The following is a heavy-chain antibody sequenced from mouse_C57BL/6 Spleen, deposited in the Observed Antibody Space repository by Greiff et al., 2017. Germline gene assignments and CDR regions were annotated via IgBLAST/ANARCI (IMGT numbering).Heavy chain of an antibody. CDR3: ARELRGGTMDY. CDR2: IDPSDSET. Sequence: QVQLQQPGAELVRPGSSVKLSCKASGYTFTSYWMHWVKQRPIQGLEWIGNIDPSDSETHYNQKFKDKATLTVDKSSSTAYMQLSSLTSEDSAVYYCARELRGGTMDYWGQGTSVTVSS. V-gene: IGHV1-52*01. J-gene: IGHJ4*01. CDR1: GYTFTSYW. D-gene: IGHD1-1*01.